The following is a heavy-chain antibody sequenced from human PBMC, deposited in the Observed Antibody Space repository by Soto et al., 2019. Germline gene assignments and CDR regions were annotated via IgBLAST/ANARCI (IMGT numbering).Heavy chain of an antibody. CDR2: IWNDGSNQ. CDR3: GRDPPGSGWSLDY. Sequence: GGSLRLSCAASGFTFSTHAMHWVRQAPGKGLEWVAMIWNDGSNQHYADSVKGRFTVSRDNSEHTVSLQMNSLRVEDTAVYYCGRDPPGSGWSLDYWGQGTLVTVSS. D-gene: IGHD6-19*01. J-gene: IGHJ4*02. CDR1: GFTFSTHA. V-gene: IGHV3-33*01.